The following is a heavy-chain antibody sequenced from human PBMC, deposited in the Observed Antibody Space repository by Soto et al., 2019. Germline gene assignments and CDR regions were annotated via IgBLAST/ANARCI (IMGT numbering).Heavy chain of an antibody. Sequence: QVQLVESGGGVVQPGRSLRLSCAASEFTFSRHGMHWVRQAPGKGLQWVGVIWSDGSNEVYADSVKGRFIISRDNSKNILYLQMNRLRAEDPAVYYCARERTFGDNKHNYMDVWGTGITVTVSS. CDR1: EFTFSRHG. J-gene: IGHJ6*03. V-gene: IGHV3-33*01. CDR2: IWSDGSNE. D-gene: IGHD3-10*01. CDR3: ARERTFGDNKHNYMDV.